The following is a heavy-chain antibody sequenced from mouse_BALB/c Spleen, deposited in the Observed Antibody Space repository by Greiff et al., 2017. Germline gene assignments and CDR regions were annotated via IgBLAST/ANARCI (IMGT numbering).Heavy chain of an antibody. D-gene: IGHD2-4*01. CDR2: ISSGGSYT. J-gene: IGHJ4*01. CDR1: GFTFSSYA. Sequence: EVQRVESGGGLVKPGGSLKLSCAASGFTFSSYAMSWVRQSPEKRLEWVAEISSGGSYTYYPDTVTGRFTISRDNAKNTLYLEMSSLRSEDTAMYYCAREIYYDYDSRPYAMTTGVKEPQSPSPQ. V-gene: IGHV5-9-4*01. CDR3: AREIYYDYDSRPYAMTT.